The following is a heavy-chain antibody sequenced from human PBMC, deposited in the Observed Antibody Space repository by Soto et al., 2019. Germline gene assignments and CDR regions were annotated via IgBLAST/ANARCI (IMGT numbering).Heavy chain of an antibody. V-gene: IGHV1-2*02. CDR3: ASAAVTGTAGLDF. D-gene: IGHD6-19*01. J-gene: IGHJ4*02. CDR1: GYTFSGFY. CDR2: INPNSGGT. Sequence: ASVKVSCKASGYTFSGFYMHWVRQAPGQGLEWMGWINPNSGGTKSAEKLQGRVTMTRDTSISTAYMELSRLTSDDTAVYYCASAAVTGTAGLDFWGQGTQVTVSS.